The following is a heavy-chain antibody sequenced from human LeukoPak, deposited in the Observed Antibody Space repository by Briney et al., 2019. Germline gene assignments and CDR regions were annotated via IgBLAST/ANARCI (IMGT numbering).Heavy chain of an antibody. CDR2: IYTSGST. CDR1: GGSISSSSYY. Sequence: SETLSLTCTVSGGSISSSSYYWSWIRQPAGKGLEWIGRIYTSGSTNYNPSLKSRVTISVDTSKNQFSLKLSSVTAADTAVYYCAREARAYAFDIWGQGTMVTVSS. CDR3: AREARAYAFDI. V-gene: IGHV4-61*02. J-gene: IGHJ3*02.